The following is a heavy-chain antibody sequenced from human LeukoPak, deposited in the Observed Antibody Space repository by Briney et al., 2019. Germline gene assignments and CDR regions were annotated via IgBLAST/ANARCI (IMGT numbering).Heavy chain of an antibody. D-gene: IGHD3-10*01. Sequence: ASVKVSCKASGGTFSSYAISWVRQAPGQGLEWMGRIIPILGIANYAQKFQGRVTITADKSTSTAYMELSSLRSEDTAVYYCARGSDYYGSGSLGDYWGQGTLVTVSS. CDR2: IIPILGIA. CDR1: GGTFSSYA. CDR3: ARGSDYYGSGSLGDY. J-gene: IGHJ4*02. V-gene: IGHV1-69*04.